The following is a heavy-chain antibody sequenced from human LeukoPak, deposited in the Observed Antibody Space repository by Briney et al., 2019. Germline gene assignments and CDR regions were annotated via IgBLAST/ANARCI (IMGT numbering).Heavy chain of an antibody. V-gene: IGHV1-3*01. Sequence: ASVKVSCKASGYTFTTYVIHWVRQAPGQRLEWTGCINPGNGNPKYSQEFQGRVTMTTDTSTSTAYMELRSLRSDDTAVYYCARGTSFDYWGQGTLVTVSS. CDR2: INPGNGNP. CDR1: GYTFTTYV. CDR3: ARGTSFDY. J-gene: IGHJ4*02.